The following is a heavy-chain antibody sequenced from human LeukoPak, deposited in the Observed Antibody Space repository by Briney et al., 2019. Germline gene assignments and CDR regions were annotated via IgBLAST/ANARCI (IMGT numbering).Heavy chain of an antibody. CDR1: GFTFSNYA. D-gene: IGHD4/OR15-4a*01. CDR3: ARRAGAYSHPYDY. J-gene: IGHJ4*02. CDR2: ISGSGSST. Sequence: QPGGSLRLSCVASGFTFSNYAMSWVRQAPGKGLDWVLAISGSGSSTYYADSVKGRFTISRDNSKNTLYLQMNSLRAEDTAVYYCARRAGAYSHPYDYWGQGTLVTVSS. V-gene: IGHV3-23*01.